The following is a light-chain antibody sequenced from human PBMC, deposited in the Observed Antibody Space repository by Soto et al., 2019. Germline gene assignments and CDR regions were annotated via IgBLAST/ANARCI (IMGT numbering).Light chain of an antibody. CDR1: QGIRSW. CDR2: AAS. J-gene: IGKJ4*01. Sequence: DIHMTQSPSSVSASVGYRFTITCRASQGIRSWLAWYQQKPGKAPELLIYAASTLQSGVPSRFSGSGSGTDFTLTISCLQSEDFEPYYCQQLNSYPLTFGGGTKVDIK. V-gene: IGKV1-12*01. CDR3: QQLNSYPLT.